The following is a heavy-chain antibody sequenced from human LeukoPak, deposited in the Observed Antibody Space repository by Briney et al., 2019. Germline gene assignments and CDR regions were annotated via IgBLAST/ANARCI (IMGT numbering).Heavy chain of an antibody. CDR3: ACQGETALDY. D-gene: IGHD5-18*01. CDR2: IYYSGST. V-gene: IGHV4-39*01. CDR1: GGSISSTTYC. J-gene: IGHJ4*01. Sequence: SETLSLTCTVSGGSISSTTYCWAWIRQPPGKGLEWIGSIYYSGSTYYNPSLKSRVTISVDTSKNQFSLKLSSVTAADTAVYYCACQGETALDYWGQGTLVTVSS.